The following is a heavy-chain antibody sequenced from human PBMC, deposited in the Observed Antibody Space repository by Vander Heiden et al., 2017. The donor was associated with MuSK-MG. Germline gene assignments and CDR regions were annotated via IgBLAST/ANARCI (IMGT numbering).Heavy chain of an antibody. CDR3: IRDENRAYGGHFEY. D-gene: IGHD4-17*01. CDR2: IRSKADGGTT. CDR1: GFTFGDYD. V-gene: IGHV3-49*04. Sequence: EVPLVESGGGLVPPGRSLRLACAASGFTFGDYDMNGGRQAPGKGLEWVGFIRSKADGGTTEYAASVKGRFTISRDDAKSIAYLQMNSLKTEDTAVYYCIRDENRAYGGHFEYWGQGTLVIVSS. J-gene: IGHJ4*02.